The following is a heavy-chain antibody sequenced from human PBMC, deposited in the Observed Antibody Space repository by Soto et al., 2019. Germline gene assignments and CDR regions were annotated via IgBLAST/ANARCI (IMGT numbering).Heavy chain of an antibody. CDR2: IYPGDSDT. Sequence: GESLKISCKGSGYSFTNYRIGWVRQKPGKGLEWMGIIYPGDSDTRYSPSFQGQVTISADKSITTAYLQWSSLEASDTAMYYCARSFFFYSCGDHGGVHSFPGRRSSDL. CDR1: GYSFTNYR. CDR3: ARSFFFYSCGDHGGVHSFPGRRSSDL. V-gene: IGHV5-51*01. J-gene: IGHJ2*01. D-gene: IGHD2-8*01.